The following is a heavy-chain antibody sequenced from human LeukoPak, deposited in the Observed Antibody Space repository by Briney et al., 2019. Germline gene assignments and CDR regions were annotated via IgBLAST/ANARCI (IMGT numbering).Heavy chain of an antibody. CDR1: GFTFSSYA. Sequence: GGSLRLSCAASGFTFSSYAMSWVRQAPGKGLEWVSAISGSGGSTYYADSVKGRFTISRDNSKNTLYLQMNSLRAEDTAVYYCARDYDILTGSMDVWGQGTTVTVSS. D-gene: IGHD3-9*01. J-gene: IGHJ6*02. CDR3: ARDYDILTGSMDV. V-gene: IGHV3-23*01. CDR2: ISGSGGST.